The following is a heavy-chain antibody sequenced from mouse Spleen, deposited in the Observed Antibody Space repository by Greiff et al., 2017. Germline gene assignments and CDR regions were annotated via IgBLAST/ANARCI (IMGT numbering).Heavy chain of an antibody. Sequence: EVQLQQSGPGLVKPSQTVSLTCTVTGISITTGNYRWSWIRQFPGNKLEWIGYIYYSGTITYNPSLTSRTTITRDTSKNQFFLEMNSLTAEDTATYYCARAMITSYAMDYWGQGTSVTVSS. D-gene: IGHD2-4*01. CDR2: IYYSGTI. J-gene: IGHJ4*01. CDR1: GISITTGNYR. CDR3: ARAMITSYAMDY. V-gene: IGHV3-5*02.